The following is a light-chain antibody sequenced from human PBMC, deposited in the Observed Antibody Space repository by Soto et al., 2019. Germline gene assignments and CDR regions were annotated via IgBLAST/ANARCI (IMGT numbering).Light chain of an antibody. Sequence: EIVLTQSPGTLSLSPGERATLSCRASQCVSSSYLVWHQQKPGQAPRLLIYAASRRATGIPDRFSGSGSGTDFTLAITSLQPEDFATYYCQQYGSAPPITFGQGTRLEIK. J-gene: IGKJ5*01. CDR3: QQYGSAPPIT. V-gene: IGKV3-20*01. CDR1: QCVSSSY. CDR2: AAS.